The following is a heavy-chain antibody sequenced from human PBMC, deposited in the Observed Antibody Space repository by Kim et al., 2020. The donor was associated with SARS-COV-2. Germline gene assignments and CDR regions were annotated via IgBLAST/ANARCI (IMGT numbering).Heavy chain of an antibody. CDR1: GFTFDDYA. J-gene: IGHJ4*02. V-gene: IGHV3-43*02. Sequence: WGSLRLSCAASGFTFDDYAMHWVRQAPGKGLEWVSLISGAGGSTYYADTVKGRFTISRDNSKNSLYLQMNSLRTEDTALYYCAKDGRDGYNFVDYWGQGTLVTVSS. CDR2: ISGAGGST. CDR3: AKDGRDGYNFVDY. D-gene: IGHD5-12*01.